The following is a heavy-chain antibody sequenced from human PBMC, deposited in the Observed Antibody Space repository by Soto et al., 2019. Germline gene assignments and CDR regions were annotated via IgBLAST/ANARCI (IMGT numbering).Heavy chain of an antibody. D-gene: IGHD3-22*01. V-gene: IGHV3-30-3*01. Sequence: GGSLRLSCAASGFTFSSYAMHWVRQAPGKGLEWVAVISYDGSNKYYADSVKGRFTISRDNSKNTLYLQMNSLRAEDTAVYYCARDGDSSGYYLYYYGMDVWGQGTTVTVSS. CDR2: ISYDGSNK. CDR1: GFTFSSYA. J-gene: IGHJ6*02. CDR3: ARDGDSSGYYLYYYGMDV.